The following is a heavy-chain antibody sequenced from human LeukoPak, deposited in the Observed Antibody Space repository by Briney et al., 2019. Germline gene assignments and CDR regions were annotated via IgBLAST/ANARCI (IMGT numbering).Heavy chain of an antibody. V-gene: IGHV1-69*05. CDR3: ARGGSGSYEYYFDY. D-gene: IGHD1-26*01. Sequence: ASVKVSCKASGGTFSSYAISWVRQAPGQGLEWMGVIIPIFGTANYAQKFQGRVTITTDESTSTAYMELSSLRSDDTAVYDCARGGSGSYEYYFDYWGQGTLVTVSS. CDR2: IIPIFGTA. CDR1: GGTFSSYA. J-gene: IGHJ4*02.